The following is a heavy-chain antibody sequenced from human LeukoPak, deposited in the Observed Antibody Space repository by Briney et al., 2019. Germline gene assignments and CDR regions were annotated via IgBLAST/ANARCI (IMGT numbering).Heavy chain of an antibody. Sequence: SVKVSCKASGGTFSSYAISWVRQAPGQGLEWMGRIIPIFGTANYAQKFQGRVTITADRSTSTPYMELSSLRSEDTAVYYCAVGMERHSYYYYMDVWGKGTTVTVS. CDR2: IIPIFGTA. CDR3: AVGMERHSYYYYMDV. J-gene: IGHJ6*03. V-gene: IGHV1-69*06. D-gene: IGHD1-1*01. CDR1: GGTFSSYA.